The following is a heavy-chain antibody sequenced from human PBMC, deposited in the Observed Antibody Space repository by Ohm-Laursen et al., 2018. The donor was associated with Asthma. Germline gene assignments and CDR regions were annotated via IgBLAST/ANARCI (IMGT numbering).Heavy chain of an antibody. J-gene: IGHJ6*02. V-gene: IGHV4-31*03. CDR3: AGVDITRYGMDV. Sequence: TLSLTCTVSGGSISSGGYYWSWIRQHPGKGLEWIGYIYYSGSTYYNPSLKSRVTISVDTSKNQFSLKLSSVTAADTAVYYCAGVDITRYGMDVWGQGTTVTVSS. CDR2: IYYSGST. D-gene: IGHD3-10*01. CDR1: GGSISSGGYY.